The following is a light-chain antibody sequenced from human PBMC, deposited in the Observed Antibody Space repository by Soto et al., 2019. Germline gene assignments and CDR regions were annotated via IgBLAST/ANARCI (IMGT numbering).Light chain of an antibody. CDR1: QSVSNNY. CDR3: QQRSNWPET. V-gene: IGKV3D-20*02. CDR2: GAS. Sequence: EIVMTQSPATMSVSPGERATLSCRASQSVSNNYLAWYQQKPGQAPRLLIYGASSRATGIPDRFSGSGSGTDSTLTISRLEPEDFAVYYCQQRSNWPETFGQGTKVDIK. J-gene: IGKJ1*01.